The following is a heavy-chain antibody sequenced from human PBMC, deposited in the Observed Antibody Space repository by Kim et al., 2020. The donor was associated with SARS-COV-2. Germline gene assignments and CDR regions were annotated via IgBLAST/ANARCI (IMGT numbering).Heavy chain of an antibody. J-gene: IGHJ6*02. Sequence: SVKVSCKASGGTFSSYAISWVRQAPGQGLEWMGGIIPIFGTANYAQKFQGRVTITADESTSTAYMELSSLRSEDTAVYYCARGRRIASPYYYYYYGMDVWGQGTTVTVSS. CDR3: ARGRRIASPYYYYYYGMDV. V-gene: IGHV1-69*13. CDR1: GGTFSSYA. CDR2: IIPIFGTA. D-gene: IGHD6-13*01.